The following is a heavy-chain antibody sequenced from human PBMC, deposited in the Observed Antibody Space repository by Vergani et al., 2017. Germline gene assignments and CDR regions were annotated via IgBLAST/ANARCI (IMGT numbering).Heavy chain of an antibody. CDR3: TKDSRGYTGYCFDY. CDR1: GFTFSHYS. V-gene: IGHV3-23*04. Sequence: EVQMVESGGGLVKPGGSLRLSCVASGFTFSHYSMNWVRQAPGKGLEWVSSVSGSSATPYYADSVKGRFIISRDNSKNTLHLQMNSLRADDTAVYYCTKDSRGYTGYCFDYWGQRTLGNVSS. CDR2: VSGSSATP. J-gene: IGHJ4*02. D-gene: IGHD5-12*01.